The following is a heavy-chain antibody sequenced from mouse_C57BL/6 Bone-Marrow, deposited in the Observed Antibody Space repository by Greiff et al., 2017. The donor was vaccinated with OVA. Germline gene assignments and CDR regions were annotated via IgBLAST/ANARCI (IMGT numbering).Heavy chain of an antibody. CDR2: IDPSDSET. CDR3: ARGVTTRERDYYAMDY. Sequence: VQLQQPGAELVRPGSSVKLSCKASGYTFTSYWMHWVKQRPIQGLEWIGNIDPSDSETHYNQKFKDKATLTVDKSSSTAYMPLSSLTSEDSAVYYCARGVTTRERDYYAMDYWGQGTSVTVSS. V-gene: IGHV1-52*01. J-gene: IGHJ4*01. D-gene: IGHD2-2*01. CDR1: GYTFTSYW.